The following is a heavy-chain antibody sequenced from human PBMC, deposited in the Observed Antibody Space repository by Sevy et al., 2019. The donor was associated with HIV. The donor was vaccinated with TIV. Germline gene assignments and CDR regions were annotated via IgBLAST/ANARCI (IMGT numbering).Heavy chain of an antibody. CDR2: KESGGQT. CDR1: GFSVSPYY. CDR3: ARMTSTWSIDS. J-gene: IGHJ4*02. Sequence: GGSLRLSCAASGFSVSPYYMGWVRQAPGKGLEWVSTKESGGQTYYADSVRGRFTIARDESANNLFLQLNNLRAEDTGVYYCARMTSTWSIDSWGQGTLVTVSS. V-gene: IGHV3-53*01.